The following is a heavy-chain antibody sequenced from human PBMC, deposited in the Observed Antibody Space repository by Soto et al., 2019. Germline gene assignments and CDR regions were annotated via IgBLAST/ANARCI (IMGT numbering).Heavy chain of an antibody. J-gene: IGHJ6*02. V-gene: IGHV3-13*01. CDR2: IGTAGDT. Sequence: EVQLVESGGGLVQPGGSLRLSCAASGFTFSSYDMHWVREVIGKGLEWVSAIGTAGDTYFAGSVKGRFTISRENAKNSLYLQMNSLRAGDTAVYCCARGLAVGGLWANDGLDVWGQGTTVTVSS. D-gene: IGHD6-19*01. CDR3: ARGLAVGGLWANDGLDV. CDR1: GFTFSSYD.